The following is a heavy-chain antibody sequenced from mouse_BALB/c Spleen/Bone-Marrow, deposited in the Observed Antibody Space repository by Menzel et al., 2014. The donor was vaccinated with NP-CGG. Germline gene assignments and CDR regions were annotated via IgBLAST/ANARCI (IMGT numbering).Heavy chain of an antibody. Sequence: EVHLVESGGGLVKPGGSLKLSCAASGFSFNSYGMSWVRQTPEKRLEWVATISGGGSYTFYPDSVKGRFTISRDNAKNNLCLQLSSLRSEDTALYYCARHAYYDQTEVSFVYWGQGTLVTVSA. CDR2: ISGGGSYT. J-gene: IGHJ3*01. V-gene: IGHV5-9-2*01. CDR1: GFSFNSYG. D-gene: IGHD2-4*01. CDR3: ARHAYYDQTEVSFVY.